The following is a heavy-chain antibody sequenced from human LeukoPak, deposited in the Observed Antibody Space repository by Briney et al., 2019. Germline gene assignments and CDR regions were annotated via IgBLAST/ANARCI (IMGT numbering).Heavy chain of an antibody. Sequence: PSETLSLTCTVSGGSISSSSYYLGWIRQPPGKGLEWIGSIYYSGSTYYNPSLKSRVTISVDTSKNQFSLKLSSVTAADTAVYYCARDSGYSYDSIYGAFDIWGQGTMVTVSS. J-gene: IGHJ3*02. D-gene: IGHD5-18*01. CDR1: GGSISSSSYY. CDR2: IYYSGST. CDR3: ARDSGYSYDSIYGAFDI. V-gene: IGHV4-39*02.